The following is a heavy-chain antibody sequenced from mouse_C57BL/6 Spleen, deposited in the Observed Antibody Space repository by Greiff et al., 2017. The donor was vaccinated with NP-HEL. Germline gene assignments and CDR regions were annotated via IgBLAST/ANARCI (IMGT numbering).Heavy chain of an antibody. V-gene: IGHV1-26*01. D-gene: IGHD2-3*01. J-gene: IGHJ4*01. CDR1: GYTFTDYY. Sequence: VQLQQSGPELVKPGASVKISCKASGYTFTDYYMNWVKQSHGKSLEWIGDINPNNGGTSYNQKFKGKATLTVDKSSSTAYMELRSLTSEDSAVYYCARSLDGYEAMDYWGQGTSVTVSS. CDR3: ARSLDGYEAMDY. CDR2: INPNNGGT.